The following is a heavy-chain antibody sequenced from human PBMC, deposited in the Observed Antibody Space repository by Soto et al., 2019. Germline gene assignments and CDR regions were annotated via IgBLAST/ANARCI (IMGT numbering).Heavy chain of an antibody. Sequence: GGSLRLSCSASGFTFSSHDMIWVRQAPGKGLEWVLGVSGGGITSYADSEKGRFTISRDKSRNTLYLQMNSLRAEDTAVYYCARDGGDYESGDAFDIWGQGTMVTVSS. CDR2: VSGGGIT. CDR1: GFTFSSHD. D-gene: IGHD4-17*01. J-gene: IGHJ3*02. CDR3: ARDGGDYESGDAFDI. V-gene: IGHV3-23*01.